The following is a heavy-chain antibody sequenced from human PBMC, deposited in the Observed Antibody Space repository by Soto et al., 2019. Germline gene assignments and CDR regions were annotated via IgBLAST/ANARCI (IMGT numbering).Heavy chain of an antibody. CDR2: INSDGSST. CDR1: GFTFSSYW. CDR3: AREVQAVTRYDAFDI. J-gene: IGHJ3*02. V-gene: IGHV3-74*01. D-gene: IGHD4-4*01. Sequence: GGSLRLSCAASGFTFSSYWMHWVRQAPGKGLVWVSRINSDGSSTSYADSVKGRFTISRDNAKNTLYLQMNSLRAEDTAVYYCAREVQAVTRYDAFDIWGQGTMVTVSS.